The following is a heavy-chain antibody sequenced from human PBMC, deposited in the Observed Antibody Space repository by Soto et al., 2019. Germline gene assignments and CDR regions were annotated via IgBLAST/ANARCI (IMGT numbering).Heavy chain of an antibody. J-gene: IGHJ4*02. CDR1: GGSISSGDYY. V-gene: IGHV4-30-4*01. D-gene: IGHD6-19*01. Sequence: NPSETLSLTCTVSGGSISSGDYYWSWIRQPPGKGLEWIGYIYYSGSTYYNPSLKSRVTISVDTSKNQFSLKLSSVTAADTAVYYCARDSSGWYRHHYFDYWGQVTLVTVSS. CDR3: ARDSSGWYRHHYFDY. CDR2: IYYSGST.